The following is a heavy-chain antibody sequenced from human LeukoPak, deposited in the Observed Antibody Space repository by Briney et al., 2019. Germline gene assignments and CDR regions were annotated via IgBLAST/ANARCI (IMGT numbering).Heavy chain of an antibody. D-gene: IGHD2-21*02. CDR2: ISSSSSYI. J-gene: IGHJ6*02. CDR3: ARTPGGLAYCGGDCYSRGYYYYGMDV. CDR1: GFTFSSYS. Sequence: GSLRLSCAASGFTFSSYSMNWVRQAPGKGLEWVSSISSSSSYIYYADSVKGRFTISRDNAKNSLYLQMNSLRAEDTAVYYCARTPGGLAYCGGDCYSRGYYYYGMDVWGQGTTVTVSS. V-gene: IGHV3-21*01.